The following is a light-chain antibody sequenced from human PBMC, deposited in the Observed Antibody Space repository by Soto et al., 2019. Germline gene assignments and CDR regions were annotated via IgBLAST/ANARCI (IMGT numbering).Light chain of an antibody. Sequence: QSVLTQPASVSGSPGQSITISCTGTSGDIGSYTLVSWYQQHPGKAPKLMIYEASERPSGVSNRFSGSRSGNTASLTISGLQAEDEADYYCCSYAGSSTLVFGGGTKLSVL. CDR1: SGDIGSYTL. V-gene: IGLV2-23*01. CDR3: CSYAGSSTLV. CDR2: EAS. J-gene: IGLJ2*01.